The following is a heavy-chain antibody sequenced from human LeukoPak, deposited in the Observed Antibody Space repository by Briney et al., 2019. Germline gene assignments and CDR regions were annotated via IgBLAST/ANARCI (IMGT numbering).Heavy chain of an antibody. V-gene: IGHV3-11*04. CDR2: ISSSGTTL. CDR3: ARESIVVVPTTMDDASDI. J-gene: IGHJ3*02. CDR1: GFTFSDYY. Sequence: GGSLRLSCAASGFTFSDYYMSWIRQAPGKGLEWVSYISSSGTTLYYADSVKGRFTISRDNAKNALYLQMHSLRVEDTAVYYCARESIVVVPTTMDDASDIWGQGTMVTVSS. D-gene: IGHD2-2*01.